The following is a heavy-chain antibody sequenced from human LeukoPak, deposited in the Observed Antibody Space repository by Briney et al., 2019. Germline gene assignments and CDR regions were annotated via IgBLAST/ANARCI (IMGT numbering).Heavy chain of an antibody. V-gene: IGHV3-7*01. J-gene: IGHJ6*02. CDR3: GYYYGSGSYYSSDYSYGMDV. Sequence: AGSLRRSCAAAAFTFSNYWMSWDRQAPGQGLEWVANTKKDGSEKYHVDSVKGRFTISRANAKTSLYLQMNSLRAEDTAVYCCGYYYGSGSYYSSDYSYGMDVCGQRNTVTASS. CDR1: AFTFSNYW. D-gene: IGHD3-10*01. CDR2: TKKDGSEK.